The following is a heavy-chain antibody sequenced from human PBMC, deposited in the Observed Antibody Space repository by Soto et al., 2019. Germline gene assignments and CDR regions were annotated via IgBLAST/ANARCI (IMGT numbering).Heavy chain of an antibody. V-gene: IGHV3-21*01. CDR2: ISITTNYI. CDR3: ARESEDLTSNFDY. Sequence: GGSLRLSCAASGFTFTRYSMNLVRQAPGKGLEWVSSISITTNYIYYADSMKGRFTVSRDSAKNSVYLEMDSLSAEDTAVYYCARESEDLTSNFDYWGQGTLVTVSS. CDR1: GFTFTRYS. J-gene: IGHJ4*02.